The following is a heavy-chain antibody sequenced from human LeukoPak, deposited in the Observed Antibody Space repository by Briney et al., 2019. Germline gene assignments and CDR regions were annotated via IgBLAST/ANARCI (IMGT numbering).Heavy chain of an antibody. CDR1: GFTLSSYW. Sequence: PGGSLRLSCAASGFTLSSYWMSWVRQAPGKGLEWVANIKQDGSEKYYVDSVKGRFTISRDNAKNSLYLQMNSLRAEDTAVYYCARDDLVVTASNYYYYGMDVWGQGTTVTVSS. D-gene: IGHD2-21*02. V-gene: IGHV3-7*01. CDR3: ARDDLVVTASNYYYYGMDV. CDR2: IKQDGSEK. J-gene: IGHJ6*02.